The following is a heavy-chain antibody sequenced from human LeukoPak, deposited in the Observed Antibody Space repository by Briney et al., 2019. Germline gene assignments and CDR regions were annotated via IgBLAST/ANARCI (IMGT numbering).Heavy chain of an antibody. CDR3: ARRSYNSPFRY. D-gene: IGHD5-24*01. V-gene: IGHV4-34*01. J-gene: IGHJ4*02. CDR2: INHSGST. CDR1: GGSFSGYY. Sequence: SETLSLTCAVYGGSFSGYYWTWIRQPPGKGLEWIGEINHSGSTNYNPSLKSRVTISVDTSKNQFSLKLSSVTAADTAAYYCARRSYNSPFRYWGQGTLVTVSS.